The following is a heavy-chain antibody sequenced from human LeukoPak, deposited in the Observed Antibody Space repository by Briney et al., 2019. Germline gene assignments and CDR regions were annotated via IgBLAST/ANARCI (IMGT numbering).Heavy chain of an antibody. J-gene: IGHJ4*02. V-gene: IGHV3-74*01. CDR3: ATGRTYWSTWTGH. CDR1: GFTFSNYW. Sequence: GGSLRLSCVASGFTFSNYWMHWVRQSPGKGLVWVSRIKFDGIETNYADSVTGRFTISRDDAKNTLYLQMTSLRAEDTALYYCATGRTYWSTWTGHWGQGTLVTVSS. D-gene: IGHD3-10*01. CDR2: IKFDGIET.